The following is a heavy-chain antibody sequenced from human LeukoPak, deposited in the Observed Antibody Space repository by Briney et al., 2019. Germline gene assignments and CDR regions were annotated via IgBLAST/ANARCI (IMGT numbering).Heavy chain of an antibody. CDR1: GYTFTSYY. CDR3: ARDPTVVTPQYGMDV. D-gene: IGHD4-23*01. CDR2: INPSGGST. Sequence: ASVNVSCTASGYTFTSYYMHWVRQAPGQGLEWMGLINPSGGSTSYAQKFQGRVTMTRDTSTSTVYMELSSLRSEDTAVYYCARDPTVVTPQYGMDVWGQGTTVTVSS. V-gene: IGHV1-46*01. J-gene: IGHJ6*02.